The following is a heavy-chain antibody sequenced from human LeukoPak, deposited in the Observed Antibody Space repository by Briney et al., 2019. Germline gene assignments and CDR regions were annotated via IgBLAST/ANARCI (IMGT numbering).Heavy chain of an antibody. CDR2: INQSGGT. J-gene: IGHJ3*01. CDR1: GGPFRGYS. Sequence: PSETLSLTCAVSGGPFRGYSRSWIRQPAGKGLEWIGEINQSGGTNYNPSLKSRVTISEDTSKNQFSLKLTSVTAADTAVYFCADTLSDSSGYYHESFDVWGQGTMVTVSS. CDR3: ADTLSDSSGYYHESFDV. D-gene: IGHD3-22*01. V-gene: IGHV4-34*01.